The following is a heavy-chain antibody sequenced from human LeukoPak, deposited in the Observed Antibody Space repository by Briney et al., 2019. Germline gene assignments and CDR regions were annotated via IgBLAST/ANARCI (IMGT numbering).Heavy chain of an antibody. CDR2: IYHSGST. J-gene: IGHJ5*02. Sequence: PSETLSLTCAVSGGSISSGGYSWNWIRQPPRKGLEWIGYIYHSGSTYYNPSLKSRVTISVDRSKNQFSLKLSSVTAADTAVYYCARDRYCSSTSCYPDTWGQGTLVTVSS. CDR1: GGSISSGGYS. V-gene: IGHV4-30-2*01. D-gene: IGHD2-2*01. CDR3: ARDRYCSSTSCYPDT.